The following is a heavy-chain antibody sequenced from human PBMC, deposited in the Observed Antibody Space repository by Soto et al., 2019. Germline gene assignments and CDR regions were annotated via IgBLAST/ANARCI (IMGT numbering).Heavy chain of an antibody. V-gene: IGHV5-51*01. D-gene: IGHD3-22*01. CDR2: IYPGDSDT. CDR3: ATRYYDSSGYYLDAFDX. J-gene: IGHJ3*02. Sequence: GESLKISCKGSGYSFTSYWIGWVRQMPGKGLEWMGIIYPGDSDTRYSPSFQGQVTISADKSISTAYLQWSSLKASDTAMYYCATRYYDSSGYYLDAFDXWGQGTMVTVSS. CDR1: GYSFTSYW.